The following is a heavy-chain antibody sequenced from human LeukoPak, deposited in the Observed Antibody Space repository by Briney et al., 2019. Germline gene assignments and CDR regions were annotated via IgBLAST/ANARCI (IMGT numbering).Heavy chain of an antibody. CDR1: GGPISSGGNY. Sequence: SETLSLTCTVSGGPISSGGNYWTWIRQNPGKGLEWIGYINYSGNAYYNPSLKSRITISVDTSKNQFSLKLSSVTAADTAMYYCARNELISSNYYYYGMDVWGQGTTVTVSS. J-gene: IGHJ6*02. CDR2: INYSGNA. V-gene: IGHV4-31*03. CDR3: ARNELISSNYYYYGMDV.